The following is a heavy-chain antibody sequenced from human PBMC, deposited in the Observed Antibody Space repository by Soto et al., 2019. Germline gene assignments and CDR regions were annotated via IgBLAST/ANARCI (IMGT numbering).Heavy chain of an antibody. J-gene: IGHJ4*02. Sequence: SVKVSCKASGYTFSSYAMHWVRQAPGQRLEWMGWINAGYGNTKSSQKFQDRVTISRDTSASTAYMELTGLRSEDTAVYYCARDTGDGTFDFWGQGTLVTVSS. CDR1: GYTFSSYA. CDR3: ARDTGDGTFDF. D-gene: IGHD7-27*01. V-gene: IGHV1-3*01. CDR2: INAGYGNT.